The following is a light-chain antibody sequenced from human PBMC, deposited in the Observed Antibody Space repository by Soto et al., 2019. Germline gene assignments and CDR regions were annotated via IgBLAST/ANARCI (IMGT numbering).Light chain of an antibody. CDR1: QSVSSN. CDR3: QQYNNWPPYT. J-gene: IGKJ2*01. CDR2: GAS. Sequence: EIVMTQSPATLSVSPVKRATLSCRASQSVSSNLAWYQQKPGQAPRLLIYGASTRATGIPARFSGSGSGTEFTLTISSLQSEDFAVYYCQQYNNWPPYTFGQGTKLEIK. V-gene: IGKV3-15*01.